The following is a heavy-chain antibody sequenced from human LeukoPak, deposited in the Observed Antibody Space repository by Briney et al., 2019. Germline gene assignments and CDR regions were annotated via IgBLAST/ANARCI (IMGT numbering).Heavy chain of an antibody. CDR1: GFTFSSYS. V-gene: IGHV3-21*06. D-gene: IGHD2-8*01. CDR2: ISTTSSDI. J-gene: IGHJ4*02. Sequence: GGSLRLSCAASGFTFSSYSMAWVRQAPGKGLEWVSSISTTSSDIYYPDSVKGRFTVSRDNARNSLYLQMNSLRADDTAVYYCARDFYYPNDVCYDYWGQGTLVTVSS. CDR3: ARDFYYPNDVCYDY.